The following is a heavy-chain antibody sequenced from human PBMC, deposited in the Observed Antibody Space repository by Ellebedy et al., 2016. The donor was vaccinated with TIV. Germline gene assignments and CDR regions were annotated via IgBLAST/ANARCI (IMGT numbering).Heavy chain of an antibody. CDR2: IYFRGNT. D-gene: IGHD3-10*01. V-gene: IGHV4-39*01. CDR3: ASNSGSDSFYFGMNV. J-gene: IGHJ6*02. Sequence: MPSETLSLTCTVSGGSVNNENLYWDWVRQPPGKGLEWIGSIYFRGNTFYSPSLKSRVTVSVDKSRNQFSLKLTSVTAADTALYFCASNSGSDSFYFGMNVWGQGTTVTVSS. CDR1: GGSVNNENLY.